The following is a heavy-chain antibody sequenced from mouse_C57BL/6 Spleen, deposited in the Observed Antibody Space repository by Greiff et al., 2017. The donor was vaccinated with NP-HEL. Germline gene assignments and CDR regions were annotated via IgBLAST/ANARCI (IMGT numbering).Heavy chain of an antibody. V-gene: IGHV1-78*01. Sequence: QVQLKQSDAELVKPGASVKISCKVSGYTFTDHTIHWMKQRPEQGLEWIGYIYPRDGSTKYNEKFKGKATLTADKSSSTAYMQLNSLTSEDAAVYFCARRPYYYGSSPYAMDYWGQGTSVTVSS. D-gene: IGHD1-1*01. CDR3: ARRPYYYGSSPYAMDY. J-gene: IGHJ4*01. CDR1: GYTFTDHT. CDR2: IYPRDGST.